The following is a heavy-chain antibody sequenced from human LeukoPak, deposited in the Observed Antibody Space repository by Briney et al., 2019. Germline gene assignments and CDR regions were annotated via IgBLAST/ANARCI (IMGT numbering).Heavy chain of an antibody. V-gene: IGHV4-59*08. CDR3: ARQDSGTYLNPLDI. CDR1: GGSISSYY. J-gene: IGHJ3*02. Sequence: PSETLSLTCIVSGGSISSYYWSWIRQPPGKGQEWIGYIYYTGSTNYNPSLKSRVTISVDTSKNQLSLKLRSVTAADTAVYYCARQDSGTYLNPLDIWGQGTVVTVSS. CDR2: IYYTGST. D-gene: IGHD1-26*01.